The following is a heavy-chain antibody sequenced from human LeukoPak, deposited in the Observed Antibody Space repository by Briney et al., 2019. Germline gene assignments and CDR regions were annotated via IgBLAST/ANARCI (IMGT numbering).Heavy chain of an antibody. V-gene: IGHV4-61*01. D-gene: IGHD2-21*02. CDR1: GDAITSDKYY. J-gene: IGHJ4*02. CDR3: ARSTVTAGACDY. Sequence: SETLSLTCAVSGDAITSDKYYWGWIRQPPGKGLEWIGYIYYSGSTNYNPSLKSRVTISVDTSKNQFSLKLSSVTAADTAVYYCARSTVTAGACDYWGQGTLVTVSS. CDR2: IYYSGST.